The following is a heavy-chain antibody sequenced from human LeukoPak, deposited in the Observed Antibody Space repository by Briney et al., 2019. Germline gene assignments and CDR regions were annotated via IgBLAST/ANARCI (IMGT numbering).Heavy chain of an antibody. CDR3: ARPSSSGWFDP. CDR1: GFTFSSYS. CDR2: ISSSSNTI. V-gene: IGHV3-48*04. D-gene: IGHD6-6*01. Sequence: GGSLRLSCAASGFTFSSYSMNWVRQAPGKGLEWVSYISSSSNTIYYADSVKGRFTISRDNAKNSLYLQMNSLRAEDTAVYYCARPSSSGWFDPWGQETLVTVSS. J-gene: IGHJ5*02.